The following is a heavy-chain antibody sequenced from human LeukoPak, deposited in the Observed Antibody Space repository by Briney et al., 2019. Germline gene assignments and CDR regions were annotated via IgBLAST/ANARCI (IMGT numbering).Heavy chain of an antibody. D-gene: IGHD3-10*01. V-gene: IGHV1-8*01. CDR3: ARSPGQYGSGSRCLGY. CDR2: MNPNSGNT. Sequence: ASVKVSCKASGYTFTSYDINWVRQATGQGLEWMGWMNPNSGNTGYAQKFQGRVTMTRNTSISTAYMELSSLRSEDTAVYYCARSPGQYGSGSRCLGYWGQGTLVNVSS. CDR1: GYTFTSYD. J-gene: IGHJ4*02.